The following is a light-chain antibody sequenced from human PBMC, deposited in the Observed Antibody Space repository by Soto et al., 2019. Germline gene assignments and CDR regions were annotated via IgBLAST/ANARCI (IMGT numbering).Light chain of an antibody. CDR2: GDS. CDR3: QSNDNGLSGSDV. Sequence: QSVLTQPPSVSGAPGQRVTISCTGSSSNIGAGYDVNWYQQLPGTAPKLLIFGDSNRPSVVPDRFSGSKSGTSASLVITGLQADHAADYYCQSNDNGLSGSDVFGTGTKLTVL. CDR1: SSNIGAGYD. V-gene: IGLV1-40*01. J-gene: IGLJ1*01.